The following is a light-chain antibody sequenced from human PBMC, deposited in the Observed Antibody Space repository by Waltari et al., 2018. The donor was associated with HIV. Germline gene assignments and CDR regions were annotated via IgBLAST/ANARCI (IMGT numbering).Light chain of an antibody. CDR2: DDS. CDR1: NTGSKS. V-gene: IGLV3-21*02. CDR3: QVWDSSRDWV. J-gene: IGLJ3*02. Sequence: SNVLTQPPSVSVAPGQTARITCGGNNTGSKSVHCYQQRPGQAPVVVVFDDSDRPAGIPERFAGSNSGNTATLTISRVEAGDEADYYCQVWDSSRDWVFGGGTKLTVL.